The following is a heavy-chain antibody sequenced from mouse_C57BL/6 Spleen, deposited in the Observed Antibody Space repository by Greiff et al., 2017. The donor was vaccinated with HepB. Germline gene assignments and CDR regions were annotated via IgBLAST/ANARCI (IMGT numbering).Heavy chain of an antibody. CDR2: INPNNGGT. CDR1: GYTFTDYY. J-gene: IGHJ2*01. Sequence: EVQLQQSGPELVKPGASVKISCKASGYTFTDYYMNWVKQSHGKSLEWIGDINPNNGGTSYNQKFKGKATLTVDTSSITAYMELRCLTSEDSAVYYCAKGPNWDGFDDWGQSTTLTVAS. D-gene: IGHD4-1*02. V-gene: IGHV1-26*01. CDR3: AKGPNWDGFDD.